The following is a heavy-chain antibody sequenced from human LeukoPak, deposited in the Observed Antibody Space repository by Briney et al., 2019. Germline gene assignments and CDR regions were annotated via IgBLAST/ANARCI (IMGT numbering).Heavy chain of an antibody. CDR1: GYTFTSYG. D-gene: IGHD3-10*01. Sequence: ASVRVSCKASGYTFTSYGISWVRQAPGQGLEWMGWISAYNGNTNYAQKLQGRVTMTTDTSTSTAYMELRSLRSDDTAVYYCARVRMTMVRGVIDWFDPWGQGTLDTVSS. CDR2: ISAYNGNT. J-gene: IGHJ5*02. V-gene: IGHV1-18*01. CDR3: ARVRMTMVRGVIDWFDP.